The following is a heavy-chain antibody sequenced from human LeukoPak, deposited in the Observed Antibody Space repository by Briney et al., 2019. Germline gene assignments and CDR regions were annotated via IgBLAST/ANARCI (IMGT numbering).Heavy chain of an antibody. D-gene: IGHD6-13*01. CDR1: GYTFTSYY. CDR2: INPSGGST. V-gene: IGHV1-46*03. Sequence: ASVKVSCKASGYTFTSYYMHWVRQAPGQGLEWMGIINPSGGSTSYAQKFQGRVTMTRDTSTSTVYMELSSLRSEDTAVYYCARVKGTSSSWYRGAFVIWGQGTMVTVSS. J-gene: IGHJ3*02. CDR3: ARVKGTSSSWYRGAFVI.